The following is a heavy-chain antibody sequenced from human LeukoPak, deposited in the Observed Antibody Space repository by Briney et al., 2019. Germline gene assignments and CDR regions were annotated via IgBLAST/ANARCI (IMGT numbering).Heavy chain of an antibody. J-gene: IGHJ4*02. CDR3: ARPDYDFWSGYDY. CDR1: GGSFSGYY. CDR2: INHSGST. Sequence: SETLSLTCAVYGGSFSGYYWSWIRQPPGKGLEWIGEINHSGSTNYNPSLKSRVTLSVDTSKNQFSLKLSSVTAADTAVYYCARPDYDFWSGYDYWGQGTLVTVSS. D-gene: IGHD3-3*01. V-gene: IGHV4-34*01.